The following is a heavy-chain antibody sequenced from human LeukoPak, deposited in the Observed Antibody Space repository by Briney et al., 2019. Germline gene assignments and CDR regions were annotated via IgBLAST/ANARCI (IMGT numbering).Heavy chain of an antibody. V-gene: IGHV3-11*01. J-gene: IGHJ4*02. CDR1: GFTFSDFY. Sequence: PGGSLRLSCAASGFTFSDFYMSWNRQAPGKGLEWVSYISSSGSTIYYADSVKGRFTISRDNAKNSLYLQMNSLRAEDTAVYYCARRRYNWNAIDYWGQGTLVTVSS. CDR2: ISSSGSTI. CDR3: ARRRYNWNAIDY. D-gene: IGHD1-20*01.